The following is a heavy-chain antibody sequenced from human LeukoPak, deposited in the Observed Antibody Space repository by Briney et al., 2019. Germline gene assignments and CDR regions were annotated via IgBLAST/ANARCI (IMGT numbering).Heavy chain of an antibody. J-gene: IGHJ4*02. Sequence: SETLSLTCTVSGGSISNYHWSWIRQPAGKGLEWIGQIHTSESTNYNPPLKSRVSMSIDTPENQLSLTIRSVTAADTAVYYCARRDISSGWSFDHWGKGTLVTVSS. CDR1: GGSISNYH. D-gene: IGHD6-19*01. CDR2: IHTSEST. V-gene: IGHV4-4*07. CDR3: ARRDISSGWSFDH.